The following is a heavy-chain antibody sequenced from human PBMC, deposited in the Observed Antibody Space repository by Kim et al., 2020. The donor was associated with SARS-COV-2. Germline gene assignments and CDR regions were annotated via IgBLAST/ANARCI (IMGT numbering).Heavy chain of an antibody. CDR2: IRESGTKT. D-gene: IGHD6-13*01. CDR3: AREVGISGWYTVEY. J-gene: IGHJ4*02. CDR1: GFTFSNYA. Sequence: GGSLRLSCAASGFTFSNYAMSWVRQAPGKGLEWVSTIRESGTKTYYADSVKGRFTSSRDNSKNTLFLQMKSLRAEDTAIYYCAREVGISGWYTVEYWGPG. V-gene: IGHV3-23*01.